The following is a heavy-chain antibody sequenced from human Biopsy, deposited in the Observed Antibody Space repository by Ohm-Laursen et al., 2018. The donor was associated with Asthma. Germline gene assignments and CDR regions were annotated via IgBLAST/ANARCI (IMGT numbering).Heavy chain of an antibody. J-gene: IGHJ4*02. Sequence: VASVKVSCKSLGGTFNTYVIGWVRQAPGQGLEWMGGINSVFGTTTYPQKFQVRVTITADDSTSTVYMELSSLRSEDTAVYYCARKAGSCISRTCYSLDFWGQGTLVTVSS. CDR2: INSVFGTT. D-gene: IGHD2-2*01. CDR1: GGTFNTYV. V-gene: IGHV1-69*13. CDR3: ARKAGSCISRTCYSLDF.